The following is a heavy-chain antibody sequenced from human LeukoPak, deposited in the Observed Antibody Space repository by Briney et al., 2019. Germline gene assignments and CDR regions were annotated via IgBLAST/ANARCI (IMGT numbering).Heavy chain of an antibody. CDR2: ISSNSRTI. D-gene: IGHD3-16*02. CDR1: GFTFSTYS. Sequence: GGSLRLSCAASGFTFSTYSMNWVRQAPGKGLEWVSYISSNSRTIYYADSVKGRFTISRDNAKNSLYLQMNSLRAEDTAVYYCTRDYRGKDVWGRGTTVTVSS. CDR3: TRDYRGKDV. J-gene: IGHJ6*02. V-gene: IGHV3-48*01.